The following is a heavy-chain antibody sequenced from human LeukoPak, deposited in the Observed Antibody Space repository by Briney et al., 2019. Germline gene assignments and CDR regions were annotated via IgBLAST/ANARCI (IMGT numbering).Heavy chain of an antibody. CDR2: INAYNGNT. CDR3: ARDRHIAAAVYYYYMDV. Sequence: ASVKVACKASGYTFTSYIISWVRQAPGQGLEWVGWINAYNGNTDYAQRVQGRVTMTTDTSTSTAYMELRSLRSDDTAVYYCARDRHIAAAVYYYYMDVWGKGTPVTVSS. CDR1: GYTFTSYI. V-gene: IGHV1-18*01. D-gene: IGHD6-13*01. J-gene: IGHJ6*03.